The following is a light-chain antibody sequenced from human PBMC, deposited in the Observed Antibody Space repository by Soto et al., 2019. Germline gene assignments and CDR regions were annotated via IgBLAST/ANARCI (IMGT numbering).Light chain of an antibody. V-gene: IGLV2-14*01. CDR1: SSDVGAYNY. J-gene: IGLJ1*01. CDR2: DVS. Sequence: QSVLTHPASVSGSPGQSVTISCTGASSDVGAYNYVAWCQQHPGKGPKLLIYDVSNRPSGFSSRFSGSKSGNTASLTISGLRAEDEADYFCSSYTTSSTYVFGTGTKVTVL. CDR3: SSYTTSSTYV.